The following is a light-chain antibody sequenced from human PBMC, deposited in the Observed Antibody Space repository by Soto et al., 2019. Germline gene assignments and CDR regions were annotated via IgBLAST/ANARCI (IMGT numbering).Light chain of an antibody. J-gene: IGKJ1*01. Sequence: EIVMTQSPATLSLSPLERSTLSFMASQSVSNNYLAWYQQKPGQAPRLLIYGASNRATGIPDRFSGSGSGTDFTLTINSLQPDDFATYYCQQYKSYWTFGQGTKVDIK. CDR2: GAS. CDR3: QQYKSYWT. V-gene: IGKV3-20*01. CDR1: QSVSNNY.